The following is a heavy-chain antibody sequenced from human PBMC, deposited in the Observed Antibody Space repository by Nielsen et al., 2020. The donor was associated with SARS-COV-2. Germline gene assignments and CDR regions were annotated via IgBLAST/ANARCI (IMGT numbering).Heavy chain of an antibody. CDR1: GGSVSSGSYY. D-gene: IGHD5-18*01. Sequence: SETLSLTCTVSGGSVSSGSYYWSWIRQPPGKGLEWIGYIYYSGSTNYNPSLKSRVTISVDTSKNQFSLKLSSVTAADTAVYYCARANSYGADYWGQGTLVTVSS. CDR2: IYYSGST. V-gene: IGHV4-61*01. J-gene: IGHJ4*02. CDR3: ARANSYGADY.